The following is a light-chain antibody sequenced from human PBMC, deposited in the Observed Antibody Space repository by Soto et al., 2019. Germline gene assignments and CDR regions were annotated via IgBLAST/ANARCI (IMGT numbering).Light chain of an antibody. J-gene: IGLJ1*01. V-gene: IGLV2-14*01. CDR2: EVS. Sequence: QSALTQPASVSGSPGQSITISCTGTSSDVGGSNYVSWYQQHPGKAPKLMIYEVSNRPSGVSKRSSGSKSGNTASLTISGLQAEDDADYYCSSYTRSTFHVFGTGTKVTVL. CDR3: SSYTRSTFHV. CDR1: SSDVGGSNY.